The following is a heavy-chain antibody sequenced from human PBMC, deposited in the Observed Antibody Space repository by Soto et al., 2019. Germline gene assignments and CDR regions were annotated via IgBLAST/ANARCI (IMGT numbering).Heavy chain of an antibody. J-gene: IGHJ4*02. CDR2: ISAYNAHT. Sequence: ASVKVSCKASGYTFLSYGITWVRQAPGQGLEWMGWISAYNAHTNYGQKFQDRVSMATDTSSNTAYLEVRSLRSDDTAFYFCARVFRWSSSSWGFDYWGQGTLVTVS. CDR1: GYTFLSYG. CDR3: ARVFRWSSSSWGFDY. D-gene: IGHD6-6*01. V-gene: IGHV1-18*01.